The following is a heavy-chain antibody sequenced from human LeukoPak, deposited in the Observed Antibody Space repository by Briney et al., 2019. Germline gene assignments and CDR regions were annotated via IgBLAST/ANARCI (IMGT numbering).Heavy chain of an antibody. CDR2: ISKST. J-gene: IGHJ4*02. Sequence: PSETLPLTCAVYGGSFSGYYWGWIRQPPGKGLEWIGSISKSTYYNPSLKSRVTISVDTSKNQFSLRLSSVTASDTAVYYCARHLRGGWYGVDYWGQGTLVTVSS. CDR3: ARHLRGGWYGVDY. CDR1: GGSFSGYY. V-gene: IGHV4-34*01. D-gene: IGHD6-19*01.